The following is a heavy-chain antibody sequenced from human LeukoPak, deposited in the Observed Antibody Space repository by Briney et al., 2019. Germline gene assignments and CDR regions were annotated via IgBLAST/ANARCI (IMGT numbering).Heavy chain of an antibody. J-gene: IGHJ6*02. D-gene: IGHD6-13*01. CDR3: ATYPIAAARRDYYYYYGMDV. V-gene: IGHV1-2*02. Sequence: ASVKVSCKASGYTFTGYYMHWVRQAPGQGLAWMGWINPNSDGTNYAQKFQGRVTMTRDTSISTAYMELSRLRSDDTAVYYCATYPIAAARRDYYYYYGMDVWGQGTTVTVSS. CDR1: GYTFTGYY. CDR2: INPNSDGT.